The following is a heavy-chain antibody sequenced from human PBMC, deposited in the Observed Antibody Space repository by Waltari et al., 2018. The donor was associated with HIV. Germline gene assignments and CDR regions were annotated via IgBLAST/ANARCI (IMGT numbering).Heavy chain of an antibody. D-gene: IGHD3-9*01. V-gene: IGHV1-69*01. CDR3: ARGVYYDILTGPIMGYFDY. Sequence: QVQLVQSGAEVKKPGSSVKVSCKASGGTFNNYAFIWVRQAPGQGLEWMGGIIPICNTRNDSQKFHGRVTITADESTSTAYMELSSLRSEDTAVYYCARGVYYDILTGPIMGYFDYWGQGTLVTVSS. CDR1: GGTFNNYA. J-gene: IGHJ4*02. CDR2: IIPICNTR.